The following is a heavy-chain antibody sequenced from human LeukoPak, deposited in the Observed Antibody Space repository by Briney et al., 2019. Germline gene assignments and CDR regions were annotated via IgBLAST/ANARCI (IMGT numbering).Heavy chain of an antibody. D-gene: IGHD3-22*01. CDR1: GGSISSSNW. J-gene: IGHJ4*02. CDR2: IYHSGST. CDR3: ARLWDSSGYSPHYFDY. Sequence: PSGTLSLTCAVSGGSISSSNWWSWVRQPPGKGLEWIGEIYHSGSTNYNPSLKSRVIISVDKSKNQFSLKLTSVTAADTAVYYCARLWDSSGYSPHYFDYWGQGTLVTVSS. V-gene: IGHV4-4*02.